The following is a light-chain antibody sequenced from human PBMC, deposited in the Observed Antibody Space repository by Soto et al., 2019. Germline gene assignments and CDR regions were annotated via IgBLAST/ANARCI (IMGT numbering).Light chain of an antibody. CDR2: AAS. Sequence: DIPLTQSPSSLSASVGDRVTITCRASQSVTTYLNWYQQKPGKAPKLLISAASSLRDGVPSRFSGSGSGTVFTLTINSLHPEDFATYYCQQSFSAPPLSFGGGTRVEVK. V-gene: IGKV1-39*01. J-gene: IGKJ4*01. CDR3: QQSFSAPPLS. CDR1: QSVTTY.